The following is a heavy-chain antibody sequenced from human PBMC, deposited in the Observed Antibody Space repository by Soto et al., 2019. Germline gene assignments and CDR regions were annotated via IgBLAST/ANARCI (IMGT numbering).Heavy chain of an antibody. CDR2: ISSSGSTI. V-gene: IGHV3-11*01. D-gene: IGHD6-13*01. CDR3: ARDPVAAGYYFDY. J-gene: IGHJ4*02. CDR1: GFTFSDYY. Sequence: GGSLRLTCAASGFTFSDYYMSWIRQAPGKGLEWVSYISSSGSTIYYADSVKGRFTISRDNAKNSLYLQMNSLRAEDTAVYYCARDPVAAGYYFDYWGQGTLVTVSS.